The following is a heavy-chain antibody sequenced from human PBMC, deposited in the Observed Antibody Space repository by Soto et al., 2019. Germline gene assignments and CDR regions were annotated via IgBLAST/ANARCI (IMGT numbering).Heavy chain of an antibody. CDR3: ARAGCSSTSCYTYYYYGMDV. Sequence: QVQLVQSGAEVKKPGSSVKVSCKASGGTFSSYAISWVRQAPGQGLEWMGGIIPIFGTANYAQKFQGRVTITADESTSTAYMELSSLRSEDTAVYYCARAGCSSTSCYTYYYYGMDVWGKGTTVTVSS. J-gene: IGHJ6*04. V-gene: IGHV1-69*01. D-gene: IGHD2-2*02. CDR2: IIPIFGTA. CDR1: GGTFSSYA.